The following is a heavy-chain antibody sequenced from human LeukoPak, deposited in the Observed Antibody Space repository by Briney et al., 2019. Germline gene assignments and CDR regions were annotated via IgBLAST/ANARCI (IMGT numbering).Heavy chain of an antibody. J-gene: IGHJ3*02. Sequence: TSSETLSLICSVSVDSSSRYYWSWIRQPPGKGLEWIGYFHYSGITNYNPSLASRVTMSGDTSKSQFSLKLSSVPVADTAGYYCARHDLRGGAFDIWGQGTTVTVSS. D-gene: IGHD2-15*01. CDR1: VDSSSRYY. CDR3: ARHDLRGGAFDI. V-gene: IGHV4-59*08. CDR2: FHYSGIT.